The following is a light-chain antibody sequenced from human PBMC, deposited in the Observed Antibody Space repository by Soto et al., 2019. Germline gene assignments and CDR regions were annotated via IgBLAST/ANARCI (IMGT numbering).Light chain of an antibody. Sequence: QSVLTQSSPLSGSPGQSITLSYAGTSSDVGGYNYVSWYQQHPGKAPKLMIYDVINRPSGVSDRFSGSKSGNSASLTISGLQAQDEADYYCSSYTSSGTYVFGTGTKVTVL. CDR2: DVI. CDR3: SSYTSSGTYV. CDR1: SSDVGGYNY. V-gene: IGLV2-14*03. J-gene: IGLJ1*01.